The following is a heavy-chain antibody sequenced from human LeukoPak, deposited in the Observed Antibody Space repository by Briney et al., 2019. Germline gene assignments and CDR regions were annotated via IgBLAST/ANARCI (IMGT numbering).Heavy chain of an antibody. D-gene: IGHD3-9*01. J-gene: IGHJ6*03. Sequence: GASVKVSCKAPGGTFSRYAISWVRQAPGQGLEWMGGIIPMFGTRKYAQKFQGRVTITVDMSTTTAYLELNSLRSDDTAIYYCARGADWQVLEYYYYYMDVWGSGTTVTISS. CDR1: GGTFSRYA. CDR3: ARGADWQVLEYYYYYMDV. V-gene: IGHV1-69*06. CDR2: IIPMFGTR.